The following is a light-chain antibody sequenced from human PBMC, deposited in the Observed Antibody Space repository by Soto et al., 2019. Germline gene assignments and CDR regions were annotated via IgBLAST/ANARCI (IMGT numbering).Light chain of an antibody. CDR1: QSVSSS. CDR3: QHYGSSRT. Sequence: EIVLTQPPGTLSLSPGERATLSCRASQSVSSSLAWYQQKPGQAPRLLIYGASSRATGIPDRFSGSGSGPDFTLTISRLEPEDFAAYFCQHYGSSRTFGQGTKVEIK. V-gene: IGKV3-20*01. J-gene: IGKJ1*01. CDR2: GAS.